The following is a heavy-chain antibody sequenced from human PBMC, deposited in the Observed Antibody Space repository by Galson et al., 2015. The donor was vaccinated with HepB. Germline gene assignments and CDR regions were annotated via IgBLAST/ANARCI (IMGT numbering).Heavy chain of an antibody. CDR2: ISTSSTTK. Sequence: SLRLSCAASGFTFSDYNMNWVRQAPGKGLEWVSYISTSSTTKYYADSVKGRFTISRDNAKNSLYLQINSLRDEDTAVYYCARDLMWLSHYIPSYYDAMDVWCQGTTDTVSS. V-gene: IGHV3-48*02. CDR3: ARDLMWLSHYIPSYYDAMDV. D-gene: IGHD3-22*01. J-gene: IGHJ6*02. CDR1: GFTFSDYN.